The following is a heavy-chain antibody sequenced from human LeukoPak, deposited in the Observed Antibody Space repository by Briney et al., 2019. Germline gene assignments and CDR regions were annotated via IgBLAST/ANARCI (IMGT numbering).Heavy chain of an antibody. D-gene: IGHD3-9*01. J-gene: IGHJ6*02. CDR1: GFTFSSYW. CDR3: TRDLMDYDVSTGLHHYYMDV. V-gene: IGHV3-74*01. CDR2: INGDGRTI. Sequence: GGSLRLSCVASGFTFSSYWMHWVRQDPRKGLVWVSRINGDGRTINYADSVRGRFTISRDNAKNTLFLQMNTLRVEDTAVYYCTRDLMDYDVSTGLHHYYMDVWGQGTTVTVSS.